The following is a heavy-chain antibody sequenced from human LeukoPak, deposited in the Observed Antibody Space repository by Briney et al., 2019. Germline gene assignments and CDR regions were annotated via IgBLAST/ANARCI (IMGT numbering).Heavy chain of an antibody. CDR2: IRQDGSEK. CDR3: AREGTSGHYFDD. Sequence: GGSLRFSCAASGFTFSSYWMTWVRQAPGKGLEWVANIRQDGSEKYYVGSVKGRFTISRDNAKNSLLLQMNSLRAEDTAVYYCAREGTSGHYFDDWSQGTLVTVSS. V-gene: IGHV3-7*04. CDR1: GFTFSSYW. J-gene: IGHJ4*02. D-gene: IGHD2-2*01.